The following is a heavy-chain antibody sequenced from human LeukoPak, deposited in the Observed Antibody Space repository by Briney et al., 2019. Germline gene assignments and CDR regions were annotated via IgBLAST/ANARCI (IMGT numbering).Heavy chain of an antibody. V-gene: IGHV3-23*01. J-gene: IGHJ4*02. CDR2: ISGGGVST. D-gene: IGHD3-9*01. CDR1: GFTFSSYG. Sequence: PGGSLRLSCAASGFTFSSYGMSWVRQAPGKGLEWVSGISGGGVSTYYADSVKGRFTISRDNAKNSLYLQMNSLRAEDTAVYYCARDGPTRLRYFDWSLRRVIDYWGQGTLVTVSS. CDR3: ARDGPTRLRYFDWSLRRVIDY.